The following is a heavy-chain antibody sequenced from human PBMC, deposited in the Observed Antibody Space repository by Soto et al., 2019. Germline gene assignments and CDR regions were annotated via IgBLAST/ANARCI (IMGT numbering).Heavy chain of an antibody. D-gene: IGHD3-16*02. J-gene: IGHJ6*02. CDR1: GYTFTSYG. V-gene: IGHV1-18*01. CDR3: ARALDYDYVWGSYPPPDFGMDV. CDR2: ISAYNGNT. Sequence: ASVKVSCQASGYTFTSYGISWVRQAPGQGLEWMGWISAYNGNTNYAQKLQGRVTITADESTSTAYMELSSLRSEDTAVYYCARALDYDYVWGSYPPPDFGMDVWGQGTTVTVSS.